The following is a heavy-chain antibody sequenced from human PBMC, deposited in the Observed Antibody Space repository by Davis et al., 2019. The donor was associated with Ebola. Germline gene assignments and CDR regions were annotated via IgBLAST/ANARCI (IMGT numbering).Heavy chain of an antibody. D-gene: IGHD3-3*01. J-gene: IGHJ6*02. CDR3: AKEGRFLEWYGMDV. Sequence: GGSLRLSCPASGFTFDDYAMHWVRQAPGKGLEWVSGISWNSGSIGYADSVKGRFTISRDNAKNSLYLQMNSLRAEDTALYYCAKEGRFLEWYGMDVWGQGTTVTVSS. V-gene: IGHV3-9*01. CDR2: ISWNSGSI. CDR1: GFTFDDYA.